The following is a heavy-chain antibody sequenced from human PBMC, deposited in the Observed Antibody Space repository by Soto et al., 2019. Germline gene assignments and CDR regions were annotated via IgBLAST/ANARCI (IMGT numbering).Heavy chain of an antibody. Sequence: DVQLVESGGGSVQPGRSLRLSCAASGFNFDDYAMHWVRQAPGKGLEGVSGISWRSVTFDYPDSVKGRFTISRDNTKNSMYLQMNSLREEDTAFYYCAKDHDDDFGYDLDYFDYWGQGTLVTVSS. CDR3: AKDHDDDFGYDLDYFDY. D-gene: IGHD5-12*01. V-gene: IGHV3-9*01. J-gene: IGHJ4*02. CDR2: ISWRSVTF. CDR1: GFNFDDYA.